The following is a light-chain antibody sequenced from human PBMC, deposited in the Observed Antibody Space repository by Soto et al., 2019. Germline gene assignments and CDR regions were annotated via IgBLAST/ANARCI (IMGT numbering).Light chain of an antibody. CDR1: QGVSSH. CDR3: QQRSSWPLT. CDR2: HAS. Sequence: EIVVTQSPATLSLSRGESATLSCRASQGVSSHFLWCEGKRGQAPRVLINHASNRDTGIQARFSGSGSGTDLTLTISSLETEDLALYYCQQRSSWPLTFGGGTKV. V-gene: IGKV3-11*01. J-gene: IGKJ4*01.